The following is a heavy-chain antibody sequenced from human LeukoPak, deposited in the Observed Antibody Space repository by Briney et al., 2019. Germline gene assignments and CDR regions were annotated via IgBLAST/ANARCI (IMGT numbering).Heavy chain of an antibody. CDR1: GYTFTSYG. V-gene: IGHV1-18*04. Sequence: ASLKVSCKASGYTFTSYGISWVRQAPGQGLEWMGWISAYNGNTNYAQKLQGRVTMTTDTSTSTAYMELRSLRSDDTAVYYCARRADDILTGYYPFDPWGQGTLVTVSS. D-gene: IGHD3-9*01. CDR3: ARRADDILTGYYPFDP. CDR2: ISAYNGNT. J-gene: IGHJ5*02.